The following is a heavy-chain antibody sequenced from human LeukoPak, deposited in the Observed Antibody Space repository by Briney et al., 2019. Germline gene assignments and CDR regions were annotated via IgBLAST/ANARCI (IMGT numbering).Heavy chain of an antibody. CDR2: ISSNGGST. J-gene: IGHJ4*02. CDR3: ARASSGWYDY. V-gene: IGHV3-64*01. CDR1: GFTFSTYA. Sequence: GRSLRLSCAASGFTFSTYAMHWVRQAPGKGLEYVSAISSNGGSTYYANSVKGRFTISRDNSKNTLYLQMGSLRAEDMAVYYCARASSGWYDYWGQGTLVTVSS. D-gene: IGHD6-19*01.